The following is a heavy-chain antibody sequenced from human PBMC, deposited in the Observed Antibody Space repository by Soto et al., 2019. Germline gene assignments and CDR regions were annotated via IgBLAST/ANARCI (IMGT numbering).Heavy chain of an antibody. CDR3: AKDMIVATISGFDY. CDR1: GVTFSSYG. J-gene: IGHJ4*02. Sequence: PGGSLRLSCAASGVTFSSYGMHWVRQAPGKGLEWVAVISYDGSNKYYADSVKGRFTISRDNSKNTLYLQMNSLRAEDTAVYYCAKDMIVATISGFDYWGQGTLVTVSS. V-gene: IGHV3-30*18. CDR2: ISYDGSNK. D-gene: IGHD5-12*01.